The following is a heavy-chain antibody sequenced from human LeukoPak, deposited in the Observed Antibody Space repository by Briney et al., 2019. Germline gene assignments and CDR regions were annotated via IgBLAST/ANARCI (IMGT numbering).Heavy chain of an antibody. J-gene: IGHJ4*02. D-gene: IGHD1-26*01. CDR1: GGSFSGYY. CDR3: ARTRTGDSGSYLRSLDY. V-gene: IGHV4-34*01. CDR2: INHSGST. Sequence: SETLSLTCAVYGGSFSGYYWSWIRQPPGKGLEWIGEINHSGSTNYNPSLKSRVTISVDTSKNQFFLKLSSVTAADTAVYYCARTRTGDSGSYLRSLDYWGQGTLVTVSS.